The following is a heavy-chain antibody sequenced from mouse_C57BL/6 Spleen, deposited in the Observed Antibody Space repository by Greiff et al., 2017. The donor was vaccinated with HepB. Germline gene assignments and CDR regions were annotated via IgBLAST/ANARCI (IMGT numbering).Heavy chain of an antibody. V-gene: IGHV1-26*01. Sequence: EVKLQQSGPELVKPGASVKISCKASGYTFTDYYMNWVKQSHGKSLEWIGDINPNNGGTSYNQKFKGKATLTVDTSSSTAYMQLSSLTSEDSAVYYCARSDYFDYWGQGTTLTVSS. CDR3: ARSDYFDY. CDR2: INPNNGGT. J-gene: IGHJ2*01. CDR1: GYTFTDYY.